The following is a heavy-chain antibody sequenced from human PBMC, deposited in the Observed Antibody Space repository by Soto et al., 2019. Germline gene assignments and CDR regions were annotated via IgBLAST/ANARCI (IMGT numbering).Heavy chain of an antibody. Sequence: QLQLQESGPGLVKPSETLSLTCTVSGVSISDTSYYWGWIRQPPGKGLEWIGTIYFNGNTFYNPSLKSRLTISVDTSSNQFSPRLTSVTAADTAVYYCARQGSYWGQGTLVAVSS. CDR2: IYFNGNT. V-gene: IGHV4-39*01. CDR1: GVSISDTSYY. J-gene: IGHJ4*02. CDR3: ARQGSY.